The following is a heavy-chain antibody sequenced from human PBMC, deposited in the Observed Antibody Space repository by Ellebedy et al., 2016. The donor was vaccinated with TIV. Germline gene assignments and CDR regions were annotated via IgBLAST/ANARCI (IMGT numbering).Heavy chain of an antibody. CDR3: ARDQEASQYYYGSGTYIVWFDP. CDR2: VTAYNGKT. J-gene: IGHJ5*02. Sequence: ASVKVSCKASGYTFTAYGISWVRQAPGQGLEWMGWVTAYNGKTNYAKNLQDRVTLTTDTSTKTAYMELRSLRSDDTAVYYCARDQEASQYYYGSGTYIVWFDPWGPGTLVTVSS. D-gene: IGHD3-10*01. CDR1: GYTFTAYG. V-gene: IGHV1-18*01.